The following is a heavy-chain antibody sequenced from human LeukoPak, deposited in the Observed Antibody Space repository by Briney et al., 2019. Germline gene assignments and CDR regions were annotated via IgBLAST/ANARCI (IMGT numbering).Heavy chain of an antibody. J-gene: IGHJ3*02. CDR1: GGSISSYS. V-gene: IGHV4-59*12. CDR3: ARLPYCSSTSCYLGNAFDI. Sequence: SETLSLTCTVSGGSISSYSWSWIRQPPGKGLGFIGSIYYTGSTNYNPSLKSRVTISLDTSKNQFSLKLSSVTAADTAVYYCARLPYCSSTSCYLGNAFDIWGQGTMVTVSS. D-gene: IGHD2-2*01. CDR2: IYYTGST.